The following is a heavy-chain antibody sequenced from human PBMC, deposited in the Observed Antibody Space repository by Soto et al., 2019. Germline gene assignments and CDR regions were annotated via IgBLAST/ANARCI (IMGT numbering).Heavy chain of an antibody. D-gene: IGHD3-10*01. CDR1: GFTVSSNY. J-gene: IGHJ6*02. CDR3: ARDSMVRGVIRHYYYYGMDV. CDR2: IYSGGST. V-gene: IGHV3-53*04. Sequence: GGSLRLSCAASGFTVSSNYMSWVRQAPGKGLEWVSVIYSGGSTYYADSVKGRFTISRHNSKNTLYLQMNSLRAEDTAVYYCARDSMVRGVIRHYYYYGMDVWGQGTTVTVSS.